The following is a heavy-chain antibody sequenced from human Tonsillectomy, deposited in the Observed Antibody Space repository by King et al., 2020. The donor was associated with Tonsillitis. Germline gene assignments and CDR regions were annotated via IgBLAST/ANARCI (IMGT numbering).Heavy chain of an antibody. Sequence: VQLVESGGGLVQPGRSLRLSCAASGFTFDDYAMHWVRQAPGKGLEWVSSISWNSGNIDYADSVKGRFTISRDNAKNSLYLQMNSLTTEDTALYFCAKDMAAEGTGYWGQGTLVTVSS. V-gene: IGHV3-9*01. CDR1: GFTFDDYA. CDR3: AKDMAAEGTGY. D-gene: IGHD6-13*01. J-gene: IGHJ4*02. CDR2: ISWNSGNI.